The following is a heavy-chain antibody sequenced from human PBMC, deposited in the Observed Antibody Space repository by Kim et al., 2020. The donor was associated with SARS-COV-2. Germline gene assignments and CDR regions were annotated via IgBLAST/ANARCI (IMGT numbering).Heavy chain of an antibody. CDR2: INHSGST. CDR3: ARGPFREYYDSSGYYLDY. V-gene: IGHV4-34*01. Sequence: SETLSLTCAVYGGSFSGYYWSWIRQPPGKGLEWIGEINHSGSTNYNPSLKSRVTISVDTSKNQFSLKLSSVTAADTAVYYCARGPFREYYDSSGYYLDY. CDR1: GGSFSGYY. J-gene: IGHJ4*01. D-gene: IGHD3-22*01.